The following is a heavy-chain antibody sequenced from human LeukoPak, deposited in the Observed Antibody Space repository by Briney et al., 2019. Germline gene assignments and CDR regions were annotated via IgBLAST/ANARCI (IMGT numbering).Heavy chain of an antibody. CDR2: IYSGGST. Sequence: PGGSLRLSCAASGFTVSSNYMSWVRQAPGKGLEWVSVIYSGGSTYYADSVKGRFTISRHNSKNTLYFQMNSLRAEDTAVYYCARASMTTEYYHYGMDVWGQGTTVTVSS. CDR3: ARASMTTEYYHYGMDV. V-gene: IGHV3-53*04. CDR1: GFTVSSNY. D-gene: IGHD4-17*01. J-gene: IGHJ6*02.